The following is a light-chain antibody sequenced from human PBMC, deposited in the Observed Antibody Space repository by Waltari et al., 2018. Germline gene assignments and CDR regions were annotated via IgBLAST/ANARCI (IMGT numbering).Light chain of an antibody. V-gene: IGKV2D-29*01. CDR1: QSLLPSDGKTY. J-gene: IGKJ4*01. Sequence: EIVMIQSPLSLSVTPAQSASISCKSSQSLLPSDGKTYLNWYLQKPGQPPHLLIHEVAKRFSGVPDRFSGGGSGTDFTLKISRVEAEDVGMYYCMQTTLLPLTFGGGTKVEIK. CDR2: EVA. CDR3: MQTTLLPLT.